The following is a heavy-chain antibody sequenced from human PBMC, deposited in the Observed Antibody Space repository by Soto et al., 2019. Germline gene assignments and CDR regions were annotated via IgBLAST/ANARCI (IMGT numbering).Heavy chain of an antibody. Sequence: ASVKVSCKASGYTFTGYYMHWVRQAPGQGLEWMGWINPNSGGTNYAQNFQGWVTMTRERSISTAYMELSRLRSDDTAVYYCARGGREYQLLFSWFDPWGQGTLVTVSS. CDR1: GYTFTGYY. V-gene: IGHV1-2*04. CDR2: INPNSGGT. CDR3: ARGGREYQLLFSWFDP. J-gene: IGHJ5*02. D-gene: IGHD2-2*01.